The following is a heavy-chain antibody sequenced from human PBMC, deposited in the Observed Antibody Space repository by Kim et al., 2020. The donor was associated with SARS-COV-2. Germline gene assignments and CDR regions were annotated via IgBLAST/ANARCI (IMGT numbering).Heavy chain of an antibody. J-gene: IGHJ5*02. CDR3: AGTMVRGVIPFDP. Sequence: SNPSLKSRVTISVDTSKNQFSLKRSSVTAADTAVYYCAGTMVRGVIPFDPWGQGTLVTVSS. D-gene: IGHD3-10*01. V-gene: IGHV4-34*01.